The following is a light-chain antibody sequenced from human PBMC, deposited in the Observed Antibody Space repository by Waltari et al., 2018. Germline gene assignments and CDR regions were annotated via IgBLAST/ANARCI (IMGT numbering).Light chain of an antibody. CDR1: RSNIGAGYD. Sequence: QSVLTQPPSVSGAQGQRVTISCTGGRSNIGAGYDVHWYQQFLGTAPKHLIYADPNRPSGFLDRFSVSKSGTSVSLAISGLQTEDEADYYCQSYDSCLSGSGWVFGGGTKLTVL. J-gene: IGLJ3*02. V-gene: IGLV1-40*01. CDR2: ADP. CDR3: QSYDSCLSGSGWV.